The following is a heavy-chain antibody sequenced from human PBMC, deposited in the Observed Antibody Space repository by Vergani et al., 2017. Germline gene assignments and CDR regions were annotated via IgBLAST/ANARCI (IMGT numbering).Heavy chain of an antibody. V-gene: IGHV3-48*01. CDR3: VKDHMGASFGGTNHNDY. Sequence: EVQLVESGGGLVQRGGSLRLSCAASGFTFSSYSMNWVRQAAGKGLEWVSYISSSSSPIYYADSGQGRFTSSRDNAKNSLYLQMNSLRAEDTAVYYCVKDHMGASFGGTNHNDYWGQGTLVTVSS. D-gene: IGHD3-16*01. CDR1: GFTFSSYS. J-gene: IGHJ4*02. CDR2: ISSSSSPI.